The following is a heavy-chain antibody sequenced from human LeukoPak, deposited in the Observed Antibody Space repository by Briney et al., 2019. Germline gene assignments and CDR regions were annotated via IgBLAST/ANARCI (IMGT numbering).Heavy chain of an antibody. D-gene: IGHD3-3*01. V-gene: IGHV3-30*04. J-gene: IGHJ6*02. CDR1: GFTFSSYA. Sequence: GGSLRLSCAASGFTFSSYAMHWVRQAPGKGLEWVAVISYDGSNKYYADSVKGRFTISRDNSKNTLYLQMNSLRAEDTAVYYCARYYDFWSGYYAGDDGMDVWGQGTTVTVSS. CDR3: ARYYDFWSGYYAGDDGMDV. CDR2: ISYDGSNK.